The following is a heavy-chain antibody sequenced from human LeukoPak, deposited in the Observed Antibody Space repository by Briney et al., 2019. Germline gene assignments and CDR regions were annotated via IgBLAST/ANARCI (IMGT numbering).Heavy chain of an antibody. CDR3: VKDGYYYGSGSYLDY. V-gene: IGHV3-23*01. D-gene: IGHD3-10*01. CDR1: GFTFSSFG. J-gene: IGHJ4*02. Sequence: GGTLRLSCAASGFTFSSFGMSWVRQAPGKGLEWVSAISGSGGSTYYADSVKGRFTISRDNSKNTLYLQMNSLRAEDTAVYYCVKDGYYYGSGSYLDYWGQGTLVTVSS. CDR2: ISGSGGST.